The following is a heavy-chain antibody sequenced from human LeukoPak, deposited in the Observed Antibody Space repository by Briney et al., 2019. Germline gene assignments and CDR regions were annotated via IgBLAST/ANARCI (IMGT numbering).Heavy chain of an antibody. J-gene: IGHJ4*02. Sequence: SETLSLTCTVSGGSISSYYWSWIRQPPGKGLEWIGSIYSSGSTYYNQSLRTRVTISVDTSKNQFSLKLSSVTAADTAVYYCARVIRTSGYYSNPKSGSFDLWGQGSLVTVSS. V-gene: IGHV4-59*05. D-gene: IGHD3-3*01. CDR2: IYSSGST. CDR1: GGSISSYY. CDR3: ARVIRTSGYYSNPKSGSFDL.